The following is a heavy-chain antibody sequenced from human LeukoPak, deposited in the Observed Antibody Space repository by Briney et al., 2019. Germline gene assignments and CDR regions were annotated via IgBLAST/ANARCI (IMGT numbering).Heavy chain of an antibody. CDR3: ARGMTSGSYPTPVDY. J-gene: IGHJ4*02. CDR2: IYTSGST. Sequence: SETLSLTCTVSGGSISSYYWSWIRQPAGKGLEWIGRIYTSGSTNYNPSLKSRVTMSVDTSKNQFSLKLSSVTAADTAVYYCARGMTSGSYPTPVDYWGQGTLVTVSS. CDR1: GGSISSYY. D-gene: IGHD3-10*01. V-gene: IGHV4-4*07.